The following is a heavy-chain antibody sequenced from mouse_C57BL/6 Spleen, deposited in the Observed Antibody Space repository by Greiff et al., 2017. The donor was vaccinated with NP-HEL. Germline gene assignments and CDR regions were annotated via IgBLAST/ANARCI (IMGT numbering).Heavy chain of an antibody. CDR2: ISYDGSN. CDR3: ASHYDGYLAY. V-gene: IGHV3-6*01. J-gene: IGHJ3*01. Sequence: EVKLQESGPGLVKPSQSLSLTCSVTGYSITSGYYWNWIRQFPGNKLEWMGYISYDGSNNYNPSLKNRISITRDTSKNQFFLKLNSVTTEDTATYYCASHYDGYLAYWGQGTLVTVSA. CDR1: GYSITSGYY. D-gene: IGHD2-3*01.